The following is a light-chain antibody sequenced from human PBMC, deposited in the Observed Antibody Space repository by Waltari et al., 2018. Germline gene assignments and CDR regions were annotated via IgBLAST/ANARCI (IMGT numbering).Light chain of an antibody. CDR1: QSVTTN. V-gene: IGKV3-15*01. Sequence: EAVMTQSPATLSVAPGARATLSCRASQSVTTNVAWYQQKPGQAPRLLIYGASTRATGVPVRFSGSGSVTEFTFTISSLQPEDVGVYYCQQYNNWPPLTFGGGTKVEIK. CDR3: QQYNNWPPLT. CDR2: GAS. J-gene: IGKJ4*01.